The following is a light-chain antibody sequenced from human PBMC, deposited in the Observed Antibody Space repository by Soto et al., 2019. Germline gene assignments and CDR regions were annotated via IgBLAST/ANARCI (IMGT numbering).Light chain of an antibody. Sequence: EIVITQSPATLSVSPGGRATLSCRASQSVSSNLAWYQQKPGQAPRLLIYGSSTRATGIPARFSGSGSGTEFTLTISSLQSEDFAVYFCQQYTNWPPWTFGQGTKVDIK. CDR2: GSS. CDR1: QSVSSN. J-gene: IGKJ1*01. V-gene: IGKV3-15*01. CDR3: QQYTNWPPWT.